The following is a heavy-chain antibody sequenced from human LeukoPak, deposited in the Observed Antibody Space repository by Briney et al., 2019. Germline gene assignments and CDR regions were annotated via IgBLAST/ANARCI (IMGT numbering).Heavy chain of an antibody. CDR3: ARDPYSGSYNDY. Sequence: GGSLRLSWAAAGFTFSSYGMHWVRQPPGRGLEWVAVILYDGSNKYYADSVKGRFTISRDNSKNTLYLQMNSQRAADTAVNYCARDPYSGSYNDYWGQGPLVTVS. CDR2: ILYDGSNK. V-gene: IGHV3-33*01. D-gene: IGHD1-26*01. J-gene: IGHJ4*02. CDR1: GFTFSSYG.